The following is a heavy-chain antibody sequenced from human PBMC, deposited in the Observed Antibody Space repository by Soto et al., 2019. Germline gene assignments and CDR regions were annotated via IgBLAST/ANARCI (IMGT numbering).Heavy chain of an antibody. CDR2: ISSSSSTI. J-gene: IGHJ4*02. CDR1: GFTFSSYS. Sequence: EVQLVESGGGLVQPGGSLRLSCAASGFTFSSYSMNWVRQAPGKGLEWVSYISSSSSTIYYADSVKSRFTISRDNAKNSLYLQMNSLRDEDTAVYYCARDLGTTTVTTFFDYWGQGTLVTVSS. V-gene: IGHV3-48*02. D-gene: IGHD4-17*01. CDR3: ARDLGTTTVTTFFDY.